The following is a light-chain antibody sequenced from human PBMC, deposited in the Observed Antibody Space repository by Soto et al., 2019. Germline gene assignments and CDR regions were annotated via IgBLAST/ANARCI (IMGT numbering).Light chain of an antibody. J-gene: IGLJ2*01. CDR3: AAWDDNMRGVV. Sequence: QSVVTQPPSASGTPGQRVTISCSGSRSNVGGNFVFWFQQLPGAAPKLVIYRDNLRPSGVPDRFSGSKSGTSASLAISGLRPEDEADYSCAAWDDNMRGVVFGGGTKLTVL. CDR2: RDN. V-gene: IGLV1-47*01. CDR1: RSNVGGNF.